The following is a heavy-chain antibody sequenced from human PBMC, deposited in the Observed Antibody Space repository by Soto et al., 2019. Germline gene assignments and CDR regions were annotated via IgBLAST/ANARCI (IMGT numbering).Heavy chain of an antibody. J-gene: IGHJ4*02. V-gene: IGHV4-34*01. Sequence: QVQLQQWGAGLLKPSETLSLTCAVYGGSFSGYYWSWIRQPPGKGLEWIGEINHSGSTNYNPSLKSRVTISVDTSKNQFSLKLSSVTAADTAVYYCASLVFGVATPYYFDYWGQGTLVTVSS. CDR3: ASLVFGVATPYYFDY. CDR2: INHSGST. D-gene: IGHD3-3*01. CDR1: GGSFSGYY.